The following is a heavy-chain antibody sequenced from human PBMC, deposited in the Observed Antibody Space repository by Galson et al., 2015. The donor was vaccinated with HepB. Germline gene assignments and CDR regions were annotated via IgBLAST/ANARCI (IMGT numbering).Heavy chain of an antibody. V-gene: IGHV4-31*03. D-gene: IGHD1-26*01. Sequence: TLSLTCTVSGGSISSGGYYWSWIRQHPGKGLEWIGYIYYSGSTYYNPSLKSRVTISVDTSKNQFSLKLSSVTAADTAVYYCARGELSFVWFDPWGQGTLVTVSS. CDR1: GGSISSGGYY. CDR2: IYYSGST. CDR3: ARGELSFVWFDP. J-gene: IGHJ5*02.